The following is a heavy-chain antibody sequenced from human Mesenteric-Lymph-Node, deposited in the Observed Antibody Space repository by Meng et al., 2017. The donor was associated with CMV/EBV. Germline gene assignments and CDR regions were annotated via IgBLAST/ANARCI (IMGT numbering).Heavy chain of an antibody. D-gene: IGHD3-9*01. J-gene: IGHJ5*02. CDR1: GYTFTSYD. Sequence: ASVTVSCKASGYTFTSYDINWVRQATGQGLEWMGWMNPNSGNTGYAQKFQGRVTMTRNTSISTAYMELSSLRSEDTAVYYCARGYRGYFDWFTWFDPWGQGTLVTVSS. CDR2: MNPNSGNT. V-gene: IGHV1-8*01. CDR3: ARGYRGYFDWFTWFDP.